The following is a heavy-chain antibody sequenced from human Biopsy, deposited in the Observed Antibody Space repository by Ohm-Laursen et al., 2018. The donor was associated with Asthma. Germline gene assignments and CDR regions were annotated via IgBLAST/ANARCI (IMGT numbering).Heavy chain of an antibody. CDR3: ARAVDYSRYYGIDV. J-gene: IGHJ6*02. D-gene: IGHD3-10*01. V-gene: IGHV1-18*01. CDR2: ISVYNGNT. Sequence: ASVTASCQTYGYTFNSAGITWVRQAPGQGIEWMGWISVYNGNTKVAQKLQDRVTMITDTSTSTAYMELRSLRSDDTAVYFCARAVDYSRYYGIDVWGQGTTVTVS. CDR1: GYTFNSAG.